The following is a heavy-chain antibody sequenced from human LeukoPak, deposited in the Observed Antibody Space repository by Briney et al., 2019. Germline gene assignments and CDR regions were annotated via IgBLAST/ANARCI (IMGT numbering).Heavy chain of an antibody. V-gene: IGHV4-4*07. Sequence: KPSETLSLTCTVSGGSISSYYWSWLRQPAGKGLEWIGRIYTSGSTNYNPSLKSRVTISVDTSKNQFSLNLSSVTAADTAVYYCARDRRHTEGFDFWGQGTLVTVSS. CDR3: ARDRRHTEGFDF. CDR1: GGSISSYY. CDR2: IYTSGST. J-gene: IGHJ4*01.